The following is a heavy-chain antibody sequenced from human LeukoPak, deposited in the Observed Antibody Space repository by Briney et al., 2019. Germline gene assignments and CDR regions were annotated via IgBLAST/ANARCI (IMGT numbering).Heavy chain of an antibody. CDR1: GFTFSSYG. CDR3: AREGIAAAEVGNY. CDR2: ISYDGSNK. J-gene: IGHJ4*02. D-gene: IGHD6-13*01. V-gene: IGHV3-30*03. Sequence: GGSLRLSCAASGFTFSSYGMHWVRQAPGKGLEWVAVISYDGSNKYYADSVKGRFTISRDNSKNTLYLQMNSLRAEDTAVYYCAREGIAAAEVGNYWGQGTLVTVSS.